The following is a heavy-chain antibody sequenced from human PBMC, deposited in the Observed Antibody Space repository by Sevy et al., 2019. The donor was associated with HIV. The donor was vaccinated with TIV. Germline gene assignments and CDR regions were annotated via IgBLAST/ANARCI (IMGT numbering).Heavy chain of an antibody. D-gene: IGHD6-19*01. CDR1: GYSISSGYY. CDR3: ARDLGSGWPDYYYYYMDV. J-gene: IGHJ6*03. V-gene: IGHV4-38-2*02. CDR2: IYHSGST. Sequence: SQTLSLTCAVSGYSISSGYYWGWIRQPPGKGLEWIGSIYHSGSTYYNPSLKSRVTISVDTSKNQFSLKLSSVTAADTAVYYCARDLGSGWPDYYYYYMDVWGKGTTVTVSS.